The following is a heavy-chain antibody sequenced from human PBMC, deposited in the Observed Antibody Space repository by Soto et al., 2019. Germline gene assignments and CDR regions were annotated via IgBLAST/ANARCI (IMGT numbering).Heavy chain of an antibody. CDR2: INHSGST. Sequence: PETLSLTCAVYGGSVSGYYWGWIRQPPGKGLEWIGEINHSGSTNYNPSLKSRVTISVDTSKNQFSLKLSSVTAADTAVYYCARAGATAPFAYWGQGTLVTVSS. CDR1: GGSVSGYY. CDR3: ARAGATAPFAY. V-gene: IGHV4-34*01. J-gene: IGHJ4*02. D-gene: IGHD1-26*01.